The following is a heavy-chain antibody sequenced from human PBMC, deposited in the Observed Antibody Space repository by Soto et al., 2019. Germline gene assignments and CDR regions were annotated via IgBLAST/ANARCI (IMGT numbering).Heavy chain of an antibody. V-gene: IGHV3-72*01. Sequence: EVQLVESGGGLVHPGGSLRLSCAASELTFSDHYIDWVRRAPGKGLEWVVRSRNKANSYTTEYAAAVKSRFTISSDDSKNSLYLQMNSLKSEDPAVYYCARATPAFLFDQRGQGTLGTGSS. CDR1: ELTFSDHY. CDR3: ARATPAFLFDQ. J-gene: IGHJ4*02. CDR2: SRNKANSYTT. D-gene: IGHD3-3*02.